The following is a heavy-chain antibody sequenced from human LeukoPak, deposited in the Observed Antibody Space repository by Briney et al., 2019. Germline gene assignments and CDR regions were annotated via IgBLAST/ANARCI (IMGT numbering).Heavy chain of an antibody. CDR3: ARGEYNYGGHNWFDP. CDR2: IYYSGGT. D-gene: IGHD5-18*01. CDR1: GGSISSYH. J-gene: IGHJ5*02. Sequence: SETLSLTCTVSGGSISSYHWSWIRQPPGKGLEWIGYIYYSGGTNYNPSLKSRVTISVDTSKNQFSLKLSSVTAADTAVYYCARGEYNYGGHNWFDPWGQGTLVTVSS. V-gene: IGHV4-59*01.